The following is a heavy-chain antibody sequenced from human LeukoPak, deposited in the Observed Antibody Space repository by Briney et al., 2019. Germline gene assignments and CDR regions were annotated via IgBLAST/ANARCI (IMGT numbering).Heavy chain of an antibody. CDR2: INHSGST. J-gene: IGHJ4*02. CDR1: GGSFSGYY. D-gene: IGHD6-13*01. V-gene: IGHV4-34*01. CDR3: ARGVAVEAAVDY. Sequence: SETLSLTCAVYGGSFSGYYWSWIRQPPGKGLEWVGEINHSGSTKYNPSLKSRVTISVDTSKNQFSLKLSSVTAADTAVYYCARGVAVEAAVDYWGQGTLVTVSS.